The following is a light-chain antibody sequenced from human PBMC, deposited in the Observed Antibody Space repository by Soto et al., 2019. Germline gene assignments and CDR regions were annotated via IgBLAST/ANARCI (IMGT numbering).Light chain of an antibody. J-gene: IGKJ1*01. V-gene: IGKV1-5*03. CDR1: QSISIW. CDR3: QQYNSYSWT. Sequence: DIQMTQSPSTLSASVGDRVTITCRSSQSISIWLAWYQQKPGKAPKLLTYKASSLESGVPSRFSGSGSGTEFTLTISSLQPDDFATYYCQQYNSYSWTFGQGTKVEIK. CDR2: KAS.